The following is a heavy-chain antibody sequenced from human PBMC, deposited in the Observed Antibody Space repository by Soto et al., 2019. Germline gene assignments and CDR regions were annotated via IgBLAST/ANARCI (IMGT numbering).Heavy chain of an antibody. V-gene: IGHV3-30*18. J-gene: IGHJ4*02. Sequence: QVQLVESGGGVVQPGRSLRLSCAASGFTFSNFGMHWGRQAPGKGLEWVAAISAYGSDKYFSDSVKGRFTISRDNSKNTLFLQMNSLRVEDTAVYYCTKGSEVARQELDYWGQGTLVTVSS. CDR3: TKGSEVARQELDY. CDR2: ISAYGSDK. CDR1: GFTFSNFG. D-gene: IGHD3-3*01.